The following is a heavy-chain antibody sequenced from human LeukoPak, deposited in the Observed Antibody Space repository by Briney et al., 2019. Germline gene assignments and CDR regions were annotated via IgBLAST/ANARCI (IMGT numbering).Heavy chain of an antibody. CDR2: IYYSRST. V-gene: IGHV4-59*01. Sequence: SETLSLTCTVSGGSISSYYWSWIRQPPGKGLEWIGYIYYSRSTNYNPSLKSRVTISVGTSKNQFSLKLSSVTAADTAVYYCARDTGYGDPLDYWGQGTLVTVSS. D-gene: IGHD4-17*01. CDR3: ARDTGYGDPLDY. CDR1: GGSISSYY. J-gene: IGHJ4*02.